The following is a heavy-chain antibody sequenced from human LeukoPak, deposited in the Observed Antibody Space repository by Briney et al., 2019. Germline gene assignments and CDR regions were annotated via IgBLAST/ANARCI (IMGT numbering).Heavy chain of an antibody. CDR1: GFTFSNAW. CDR3: MIAFVFGEDRWYYYGMDV. V-gene: IGHV3-15*01. CDR2: IKSKTDGGTT. J-gene: IGHJ6*02. Sequence: GGSLRLSCAASGFTFSNAWMSWVRQAPGKGLEWVGRIKSKTDGGTTDYAAPVKGRFTISRDDSKNTLYLQMNSLKTEDTAVYYCMIAFVFGEDRWYYYGMDVWGQGTTVTVSS. D-gene: IGHD3-10*02.